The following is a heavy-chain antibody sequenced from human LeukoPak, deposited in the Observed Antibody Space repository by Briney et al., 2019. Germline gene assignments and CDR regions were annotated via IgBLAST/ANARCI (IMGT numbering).Heavy chain of an antibody. CDR3: ARAYYYGSGSYYAQNWFDP. V-gene: IGHV3-74*01. J-gene: IGHJ5*02. CDR2: NNSDGSST. D-gene: IGHD3-10*01. CDR1: GFTFSSYW. Sequence: GGSLRLSCAASGFTFSSYWMHWVRHAPGKGLVWVSRNNSDGSSTSYADSVKGRFTISRDNAKNTLYLQMNSLRAEDTAVYYCARAYYYGSGSYYAQNWFDPWGQGTLVTVSS.